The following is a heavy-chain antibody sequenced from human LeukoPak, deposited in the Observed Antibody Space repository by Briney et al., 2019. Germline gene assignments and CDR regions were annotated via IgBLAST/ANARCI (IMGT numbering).Heavy chain of an antibody. CDR2: INHSGST. CDR1: GGSFSGYY. V-gene: IGHV4-34*01. Sequence: SETLSLTCAVYGGSFSGYYWSWTRQPPGKGLEWIGEINHSGSTNYNPSLKSRVTISVDTSKNQFSLKLSSVTAADTAVYYCARGFPPYDYVWGSYRLYYFDYWGQGTLVTVSS. D-gene: IGHD3-16*02. CDR3: ARGFPPYDYVWGSYRLYYFDY. J-gene: IGHJ4*02.